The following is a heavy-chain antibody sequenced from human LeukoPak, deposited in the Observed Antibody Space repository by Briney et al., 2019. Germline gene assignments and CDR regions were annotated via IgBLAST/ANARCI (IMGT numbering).Heavy chain of an antibody. Sequence: SETLSLTCTVSGYSISRGYYWGWIRQPPGKGLEWIGSIYHSGSTYCNPSLKSRVTISVDTSKNQFSLKLSSVTAADTAVYYCARDPGDIVAAGIQRYPWGQGTLVTVSS. CDR3: ARDPGDIVAAGIQRYP. CDR2: IYHSGST. D-gene: IGHD5-12*01. J-gene: IGHJ5*02. V-gene: IGHV4-38-2*02. CDR1: GYSISRGYY.